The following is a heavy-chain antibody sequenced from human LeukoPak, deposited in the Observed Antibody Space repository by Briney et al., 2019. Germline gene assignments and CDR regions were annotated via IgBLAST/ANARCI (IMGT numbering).Heavy chain of an antibody. CDR3: ASRANTVYDYVWGRFHAFDI. D-gene: IGHD3-16*01. CDR1: GGSISSYY. V-gene: IGHV4-59*08. Sequence: SETLSLTCTVSGGSISSYYWSWIRQPPGKGLEWIGYIYYSGSTNYNPSLKSRVTISVDTSKNQFSLKLSSVTAADTAVYYCASRANTVYDYVWGRFHAFDIWGQGTMVTVSS. CDR2: IYYSGST. J-gene: IGHJ3*02.